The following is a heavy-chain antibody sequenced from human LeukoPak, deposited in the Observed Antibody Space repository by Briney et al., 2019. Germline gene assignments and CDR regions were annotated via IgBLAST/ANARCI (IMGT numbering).Heavy chain of an antibody. Sequence: GGSLRLSCAASGFTFDDYAMHWVRQAPGKGLEWVSGISWNSGSIGYADSVKGRFTISRDNAKNSLYLQMNSLRAEDMALYYCAKDIASSYSYGFDYWGQGTLVTVSS. CDR1: GFTFDDYA. V-gene: IGHV3-9*03. CDR2: ISWNSGSI. D-gene: IGHD5-18*01. J-gene: IGHJ4*02. CDR3: AKDIASSYSYGFDY.